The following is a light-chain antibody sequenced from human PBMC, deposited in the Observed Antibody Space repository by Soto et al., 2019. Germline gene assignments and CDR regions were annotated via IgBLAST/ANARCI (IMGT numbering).Light chain of an antibody. CDR3: QKYNNWPRK. Sequence: EIVLTQSPGTLSLSPGERATLSCRASQSVSNNYLAWYQQKPGQAPRLLIYGESNRATGIPDRFSGSGSGKEFTLTINSLQSEDFAVYYCQKYNNWPRKFGQGTKVDIK. CDR2: GES. V-gene: IGKV3D-15*01. J-gene: IGKJ1*01. CDR1: QSVSNN.